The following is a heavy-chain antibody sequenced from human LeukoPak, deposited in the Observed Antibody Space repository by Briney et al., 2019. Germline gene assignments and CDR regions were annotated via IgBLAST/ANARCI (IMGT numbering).Heavy chain of an antibody. J-gene: IGHJ4*02. Sequence: PGGSLRLSCAASGFTFSSYAMSWVRQAPGKGLEWVSAISGSGGSTYYADSVKGRFTISRDNSKNTLYLQMNSLRAEDTAVYYCAKSFGSASYSSGWYAWYYFDYWGQGTLVTVSS. CDR3: AKSFGSASYSSGWYAWYYFDY. CDR1: GFTFSSYA. D-gene: IGHD6-19*01. V-gene: IGHV3-23*01. CDR2: ISGSGGST.